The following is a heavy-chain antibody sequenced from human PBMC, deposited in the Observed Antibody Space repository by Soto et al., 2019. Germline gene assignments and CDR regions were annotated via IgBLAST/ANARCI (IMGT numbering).Heavy chain of an antibody. CDR3: TTVPRSGYYSYYYYGMDV. CDR1: GFTFSNAW. CDR2: IKSKTDGGTT. J-gene: IGHJ6*04. D-gene: IGHD3-3*01. Sequence: GGSLRLSCAASGFTFSNAWMNWVRQAPGKGLEWVGRIKSKTDGGTTDYAAPVKGRFTISRDDSKNTLYLQMNSLKTEDTAVYYCTTVPRSGYYSYYYYGMDVWGKGTTVTVSS. V-gene: IGHV3-15*07.